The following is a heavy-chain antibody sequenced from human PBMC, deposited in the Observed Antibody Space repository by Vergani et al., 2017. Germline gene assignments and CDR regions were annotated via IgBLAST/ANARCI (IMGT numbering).Heavy chain of an antibody. V-gene: IGHV3-15*01. CDR1: GFTFSSYS. CDR3: TTEYYYGSGSLD. J-gene: IGHJ4*02. CDR2: IKSKTDGGTT. Sequence: EVQLVESGGGLVKPGGSLRLSCAASGFTFSSYSMNWVRQAPGKGLEWVGRIKSKTDGGTTDYAAPVKGRFTISRDDSKNTLDLQMNSLKTEDTAVYFCTTEYYYGSGSLDWGQGTLVTVYS. D-gene: IGHD3-10*01.